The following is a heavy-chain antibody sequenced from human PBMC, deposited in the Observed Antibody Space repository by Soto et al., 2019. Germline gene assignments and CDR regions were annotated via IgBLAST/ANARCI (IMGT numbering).Heavy chain of an antibody. CDR2: ISAYNGNT. Sequence: GASVKVSCKASGYTFTSYGISWVRQAPGQGLEWMGWISAYNGNTNYAQKLQGRVTMTTDTSTSTAYMELRSLRSDDTAVYYCARDQGYCSGGSCYSRGWFDPCGQGTLVTVSS. V-gene: IGHV1-18*01. CDR1: GYTFTSYG. J-gene: IGHJ5*02. D-gene: IGHD2-15*01. CDR3: ARDQGYCSGGSCYSRGWFDP.